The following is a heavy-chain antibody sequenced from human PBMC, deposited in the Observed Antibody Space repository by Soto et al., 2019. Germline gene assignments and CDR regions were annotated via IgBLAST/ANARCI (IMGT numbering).Heavy chain of an antibody. V-gene: IGHV3-23*01. CDR3: VKDDGGYPSTAPH. D-gene: IGHD3-22*01. Sequence: EVQLLESGGGLVQPGGSLRLSCAASGITISNYPMSWVRQAPGKGLDWVSGISGSGDRTYYADSAKGRFTISIDISKNSLSLQLDSLRVEDTAVYFCVKDDGGYPSTAPHWGQGTLVTVSS. J-gene: IGHJ4*02. CDR2: ISGSGDRT. CDR1: GITISNYP.